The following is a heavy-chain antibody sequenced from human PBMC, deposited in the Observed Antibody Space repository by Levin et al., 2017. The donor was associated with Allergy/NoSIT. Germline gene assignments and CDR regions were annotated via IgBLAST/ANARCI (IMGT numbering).Heavy chain of an antibody. CDR1: GFTFSDYG. Sequence: RTGGSLRLSCIASGFTFSDYGMNWVRQAPGKGLEWVSTITGNDGRTFYADSVKGRFTISRDNSRNTLYLQMNSLRAEDTATYFCAAKVFDFWGQGTLVTVSS. CDR2: ITGNDGRT. CDR3: AAKVFDF. V-gene: IGHV3-23*01. J-gene: IGHJ4*02.